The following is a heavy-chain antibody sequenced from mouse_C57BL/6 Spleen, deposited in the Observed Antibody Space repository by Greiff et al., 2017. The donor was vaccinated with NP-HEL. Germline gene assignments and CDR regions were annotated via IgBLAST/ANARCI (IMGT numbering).Heavy chain of an antibody. D-gene: IGHD2-4*01. CDR2: INPSNGGT. CDR1: GYTFTSYW. V-gene: IGHV1-53*01. J-gene: IGHJ3*01. Sequence: QVQLQQPGTELVKPGASVKLSCKASGYTFTSYWMHWVKQRPGQGLEWIGNINPSNGGTNYNEKFKSKATLTVDKSSSTAYMQLSSLTSEDSAVYYCARGRGYDYDDRGFAYWGQGTLVTVSA. CDR3: ARGRGYDYDDRGFAY.